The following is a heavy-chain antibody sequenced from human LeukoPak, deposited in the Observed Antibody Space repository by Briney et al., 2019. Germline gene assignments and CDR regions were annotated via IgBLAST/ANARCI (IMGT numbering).Heavy chain of an antibody. CDR1: GVSITNYW. V-gene: IGHV4-59*01. CDR2: IYYSGSTT. CDR3: ARVGDWNDLVY. J-gene: IGHJ4*02. D-gene: IGHD1-1*01. Sequence: SETLSLTCTVSGVSITNYWWSWIRQPPGRGLEWIGYIYYSGSTTNYNPPLRGRATISVAASKNHFSLRLRSVTAAGMAVYYCARVGDWNDLVYWGQGTLVSVSS.